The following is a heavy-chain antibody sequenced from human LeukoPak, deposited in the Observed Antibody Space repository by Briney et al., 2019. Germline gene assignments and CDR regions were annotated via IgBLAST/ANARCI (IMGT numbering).Heavy chain of an antibody. CDR3: ARRVGFYGSGSLNYFDP. J-gene: IGHJ5*01. Sequence: PSETLSLTCAVSGGSFSGYYWSWIRQPPGKGLEWIGEINHSGSTYYNPSLKSRVTISLDTSKNQFSLNVSSVTASDTAVYFCARRVGFYGSGSLNYFDPWGQGILVSVS. CDR2: INHSGST. V-gene: IGHV4-34*01. CDR1: GGSFSGYY. D-gene: IGHD3-10*01.